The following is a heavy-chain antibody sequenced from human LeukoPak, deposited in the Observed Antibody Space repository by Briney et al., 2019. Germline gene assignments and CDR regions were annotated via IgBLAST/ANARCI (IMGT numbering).Heavy chain of an antibody. CDR2: IIPIFGTA. Sequence: SVKVSCKASGGTFSSYAISWVRQAPGQGLEWMGGIIPIFGTANYAQKFQGRVTITTDESTSTAYMELSSLRSEDTAVYYCAKDRWPYSSSRSGLYFDYWGQGTLVTVSS. D-gene: IGHD6-13*01. J-gene: IGHJ4*02. CDR1: GGTFSSYA. CDR3: AKDRWPYSSSRSGLYFDY. V-gene: IGHV1-69*05.